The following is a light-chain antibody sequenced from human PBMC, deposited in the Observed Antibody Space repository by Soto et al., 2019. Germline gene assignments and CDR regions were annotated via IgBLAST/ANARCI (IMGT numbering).Light chain of an antibody. CDR1: SSDVGGYNY. V-gene: IGLV2-8*01. Sequence: QSALTQPPSASGSPGQSVTISCTGSSSDVGGYNYVSWYQQHPGKAPKLMIYEVSKRPSGVPDRFSGSKSGNTASLTVSGLQAEDEADYYCSSYTSNNTYVFGTGTKLTVL. CDR2: EVS. CDR3: SSYTSNNTYV. J-gene: IGLJ1*01.